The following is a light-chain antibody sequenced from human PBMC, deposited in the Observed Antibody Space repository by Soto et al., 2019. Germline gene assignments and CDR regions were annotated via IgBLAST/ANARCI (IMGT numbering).Light chain of an antibody. CDR3: CSYATSPSV. CDR2: GNT. Sequence: SALTQPASVSVSPGQSITISCAGTSSDVGGYNLVSWYQQHPGKAPKLIIFGNTERPSGVSHRFSGSKSGNTASLTISGVQVEDEADYHCCSYATSPSVFGTGTKVTVL. J-gene: IGLJ1*01. V-gene: IGLV2-23*01. CDR1: SSDVGGYNL.